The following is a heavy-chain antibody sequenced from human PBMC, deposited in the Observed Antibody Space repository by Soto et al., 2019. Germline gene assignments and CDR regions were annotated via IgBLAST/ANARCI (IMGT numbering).Heavy chain of an antibody. J-gene: IGHJ5*02. CDR1: GGTFGSDA. Sequence: SVKVSCKASGGTFGSDAITWVRQAPGQGLEWVGRIIPIFGTTNYAQNLQGRVTISADKSTLTSYMELHSLTSDDTALYYCARDRTDSGYYTNWLDPWGQGTQVTVSS. V-gene: IGHV1-69*06. CDR2: IIPIFGTT. CDR3: ARDRTDSGYYTNWLDP. D-gene: IGHD3-22*01.